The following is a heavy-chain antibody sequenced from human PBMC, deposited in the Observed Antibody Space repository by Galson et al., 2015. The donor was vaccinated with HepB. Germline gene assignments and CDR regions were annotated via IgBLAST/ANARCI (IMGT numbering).Heavy chain of an antibody. CDR1: GFTFSSYA. V-gene: IGHV3-30*04. Sequence: SLRLSCAASGFTFSSYAMHWVRQAPGKGLEWVAVISYDGSNKYYADSVKGRFTISRDNSKNTLYLQMNNLRGEDTAVYYCARNTPSSGYHGLHYGGQGTLITVSS. CDR3: ARNTPSSGYHGLHY. J-gene: IGHJ4*02. CDR2: ISYDGSNK. D-gene: IGHD5-12*01.